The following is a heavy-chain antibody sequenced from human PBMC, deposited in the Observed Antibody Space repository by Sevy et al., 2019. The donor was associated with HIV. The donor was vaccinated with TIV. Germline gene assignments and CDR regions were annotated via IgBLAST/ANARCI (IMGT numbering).Heavy chain of an antibody. CDR1: GFSFNSYS. CDR2: ITSSSHIT. CDR3: VRRTGIRNLYYFDH. Sequence: GGSLRRSCEVPGFSFNSYSFNWVRQAPGKGLEWISYITSSSHITYYAESVQGRFTISRANVKKSLYLQMNSLRVEDTAIYYYVRRTGIRNLYYFDHWGQGTLVTVSS. D-gene: IGHD1-1*01. V-gene: IGHV3-48*01. J-gene: IGHJ4*02.